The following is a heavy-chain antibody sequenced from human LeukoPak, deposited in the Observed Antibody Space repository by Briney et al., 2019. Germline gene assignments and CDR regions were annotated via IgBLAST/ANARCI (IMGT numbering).Heavy chain of an antibody. CDR2: MNPNSGNT. D-gene: IGHD5-12*01. CDR3: ARTYSGYDYAFDI. CDR1: GYTFTSYG. Sequence: ASVKVSCKASGYTFTSYGINWVRQATGQGLEWMGWMNPNSGNTGYAQKFQGRVTMTRNTSISTAYMELSSLRSEDTAVYYCARTYSGYDYAFDIWGQGTMVTVSS. V-gene: IGHV1-8*02. J-gene: IGHJ3*02.